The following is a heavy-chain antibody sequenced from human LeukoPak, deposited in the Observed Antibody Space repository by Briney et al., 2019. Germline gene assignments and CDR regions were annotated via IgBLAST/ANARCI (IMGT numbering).Heavy chain of an antibody. V-gene: IGHV1-69*13. CDR1: GGTFSSYA. Sequence: GASVKVSCKASGGTFSSYAISWVRQAPGQGLEWMGGIIPIFGTANYAQKFQGRVTITADESTSTAYMELSSLRPEDTAVYYCARGYLYCSSTSCNWGQAFDIWGQGTMVTVSS. CDR2: IIPIFGTA. J-gene: IGHJ3*02. CDR3: ARGYLYCSSTSCNWGQAFDI. D-gene: IGHD2-2*01.